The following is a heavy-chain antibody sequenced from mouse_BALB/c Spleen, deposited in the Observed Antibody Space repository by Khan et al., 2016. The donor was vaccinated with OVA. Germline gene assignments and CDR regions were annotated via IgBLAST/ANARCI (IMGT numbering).Heavy chain of an antibody. Sequence: QVQLKQSGAELARPGASVKMSCKASGYTFTTYTMHWVKQSPGKGLEWIGYINPSNGYTNYNQKFKDKFTLTADNSSSTAYLQLSSLTSDYSAVYDSAMYGAYYRSNGWFSYWGQGTLVTVSA. D-gene: IGHD2-14*01. J-gene: IGHJ3*01. CDR1: GYTFTTYT. CDR3: AMYGAYYRSNGWFSY. V-gene: IGHV1-4*01. CDR2: INPSNGYT.